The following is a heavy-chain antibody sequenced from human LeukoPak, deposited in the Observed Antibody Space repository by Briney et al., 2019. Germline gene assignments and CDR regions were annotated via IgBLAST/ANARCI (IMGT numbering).Heavy chain of an antibody. Sequence: ASVKVSCKASGYTFTGYYMHWVRQAPGQGLEWMGWINPNSGGTNYAQKFQGRVTMTRDTSISTAYMELSRLRSDDTAVYYCARDAAAGTLVWFDPWGQGTLVTVSS. V-gene: IGHV1-2*02. CDR3: ARDAAAGTLVWFDP. CDR2: INPNSGGT. CDR1: GYTFTGYY. J-gene: IGHJ5*02. D-gene: IGHD6-13*01.